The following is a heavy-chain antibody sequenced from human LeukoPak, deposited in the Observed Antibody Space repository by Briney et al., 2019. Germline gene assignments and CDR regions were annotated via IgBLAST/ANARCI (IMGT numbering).Heavy chain of an antibody. J-gene: IGHJ6*02. V-gene: IGHV1-3*02. CDR1: GYTFTNYP. CDR2: SNAGNGNT. Sequence: GASVKVSCKASGYTFTNYPIHWVRQAPGQRLEWMGWSNAGNGNTKYSQDFQGRVTISRDTSASTAYVELSSLRFEDMAVYYCARGGYQSGMGVWGQGTTVTVSS. D-gene: IGHD5-12*01. CDR3: ARGGYQSGMGV.